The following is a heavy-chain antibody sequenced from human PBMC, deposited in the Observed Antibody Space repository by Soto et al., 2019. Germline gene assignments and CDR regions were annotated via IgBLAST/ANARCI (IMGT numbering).Heavy chain of an antibody. Sequence: QVQLVQSGAEVKKSGASVKVSCKASGYTFTSFQMHWVRQAPGQGLEWMGIINPGGGSTTYAQKLQGRVTMTRDTSTSTVYMELAGLRSEDTAVYYCASCRLPAIAAPADYWGQGTLVTVSS. CDR1: GYTFTSFQ. CDR2: INPGGGST. V-gene: IGHV1-46*01. CDR3: ASCRLPAIAAPADY. D-gene: IGHD6-13*01. J-gene: IGHJ4*02.